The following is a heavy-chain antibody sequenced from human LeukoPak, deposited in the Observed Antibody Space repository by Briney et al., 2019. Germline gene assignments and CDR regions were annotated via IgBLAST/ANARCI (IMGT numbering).Heavy chain of an antibody. V-gene: IGHV4-39*01. CDR1: GGSVSSSSYY. D-gene: IGHD5-18*01. CDR3: ASQNPQLGFGY. Sequence: SETLSLTSTVSGGSVSSSSYYWGWIRQPPGKGLEWIGSIYYSVNTYYSPSLKTRATISVNTPKNQFSLKLNSFTTADTAGYYCASQNPQLGFGYWGQENLVTVSS. J-gene: IGHJ4*02. CDR2: IYYSVNT.